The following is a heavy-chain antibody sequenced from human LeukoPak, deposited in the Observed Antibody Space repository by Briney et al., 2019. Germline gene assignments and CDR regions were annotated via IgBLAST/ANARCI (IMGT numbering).Heavy chain of an antibody. D-gene: IGHD2-2*01. V-gene: IGHV1-69*04. Sequence: GASVKVSCKASGGTFSSYTISWVRQAPGRGLEWMGRIIPILGIANYAQKFQGRVTITADKSTSTAYMELSSLRSEDTAVYYCARDRGYCSSTSCYYYYYYSMDVWGQGTTVTVSS. CDR2: IIPILGIA. J-gene: IGHJ6*02. CDR1: GGTFSSYT. CDR3: ARDRGYCSSTSCYYYYYYSMDV.